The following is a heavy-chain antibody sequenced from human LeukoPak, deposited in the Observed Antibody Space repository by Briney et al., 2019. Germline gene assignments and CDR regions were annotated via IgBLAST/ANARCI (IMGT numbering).Heavy chain of an antibody. J-gene: IGHJ5*02. CDR2: ISGSGGST. D-gene: IGHD3-10*01. CDR3: AKGLLWFGELGPYNWFDP. Sequence: PGGSLRLSCAASGFTFSSYAMSWVRQAPGKGLEWVSAISGSGGSTYYADSVKGRFTISRDNSKNTLYLQMNSRRAEDTAVYYGAKGLLWFGELGPYNWFDPWGQGTLVTVSS. CDR1: GFTFSSYA. V-gene: IGHV3-23*01.